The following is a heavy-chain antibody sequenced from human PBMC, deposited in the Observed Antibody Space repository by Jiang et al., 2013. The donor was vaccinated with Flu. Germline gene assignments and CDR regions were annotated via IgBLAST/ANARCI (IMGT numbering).Heavy chain of an antibody. V-gene: IGHV2-5*01. CDR3: AHGGRYDILTGAYAFDI. D-gene: IGHD3-9*01. CDR2: IYWNDDK. Sequence: WLALIYWNDDKRYSPSLKSRLTITKDTSKNQVVLTMTNMDPVDTATYYCAHGGRYDILTGAYAFDIWGQGTMVTVSS. J-gene: IGHJ3*02.